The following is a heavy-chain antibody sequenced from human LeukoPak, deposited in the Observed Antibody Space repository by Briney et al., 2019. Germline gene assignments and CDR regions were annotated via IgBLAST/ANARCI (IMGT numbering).Heavy chain of an antibody. V-gene: IGHV5-51*01. Sequence: GESLKISCMACGYIFTNYWIGGVRELPGGGLEWMGIIFPGDADTRYSPSFQGQLTLSADTSITTAYLQWSRLKASDTAIYYCATRLTAEVWGQGTPVTVSS. J-gene: IGHJ4*02. D-gene: IGHD7-27*01. CDR2: IFPGDADT. CDR3: ATRLTAEV. CDR1: GYIFTNYW.